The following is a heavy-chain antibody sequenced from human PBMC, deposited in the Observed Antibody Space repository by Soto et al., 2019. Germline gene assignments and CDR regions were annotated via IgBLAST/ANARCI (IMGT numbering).Heavy chain of an antibody. J-gene: IGHJ5*02. CDR1: GGTFSSYA. Sequence: QVQLVQSGAEVKKPGSSVKVSCKASGGTFSSYAISWVRQAPGQGLEWMGGFIPIFGTANYAQKFQGRVTNTADEATSTAYMELSSLRSEDTAVYYCAMTIAAAGYNWFDPWGQGTLFIVSS. D-gene: IGHD6-13*01. CDR3: AMTIAAAGYNWFDP. CDR2: FIPIFGTA. V-gene: IGHV1-69*01.